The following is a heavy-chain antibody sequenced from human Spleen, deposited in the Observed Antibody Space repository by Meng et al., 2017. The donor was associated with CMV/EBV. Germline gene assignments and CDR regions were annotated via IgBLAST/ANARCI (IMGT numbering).Heavy chain of an antibody. J-gene: IGHJ5*02. CDR3: ARKVGASTYWFDP. D-gene: IGHD1-26*01. CDR2: TNAGNGNT. CDR1: GYTFTSYA. Sequence: QVQLVQSGAEVKKPGASVKVSCKASGYTFTSYAMHWVRQAPGQRLEWMGWTNAGNGNTKYSQKFQGRVTITRDTSASTAYMELSSLRSEDTAVYYCARKVGASTYWFDPWGQGTLVTVSS. V-gene: IGHV1-3*01.